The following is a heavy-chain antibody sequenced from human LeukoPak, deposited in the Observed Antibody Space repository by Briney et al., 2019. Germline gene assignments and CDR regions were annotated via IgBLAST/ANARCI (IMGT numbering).Heavy chain of an antibody. J-gene: IGHJ4*02. CDR2: INPSGGST. V-gene: IGHV1-46*01. CDR1: GYTFTSYY. Sequence: GASVKVSCKASGYTFTSYYMHWVRQAPGQGLEWMGIINPSGGSTSYAQKFQGRVTMTRDTSTSTVYMELSSLRSEDTAVYYCARAPGDYYYGSGSYFYWGQGTLVTVSS. CDR3: ARAPGDYYYGSGSYFY. D-gene: IGHD3-10*01.